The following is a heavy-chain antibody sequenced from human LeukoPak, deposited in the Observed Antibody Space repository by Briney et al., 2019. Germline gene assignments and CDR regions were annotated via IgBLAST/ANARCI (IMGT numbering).Heavy chain of an antibody. J-gene: IGHJ4*02. CDR3: AKSAGGNSNWQFDY. CDR2: ISGGGGNP. CDR1: GITFSSYG. D-gene: IGHD1-1*01. V-gene: IGHV3-23*01. Sequence: GGSLRLSCAACGITFSSYGLMWVRQAPGKGLEWVSGISGGGGNPSYTDSVKGRFTISRDNSKNTLFLRMNSLRPEDTALYYCAKSAGGNSNWQFDYWGQGTLVTVS.